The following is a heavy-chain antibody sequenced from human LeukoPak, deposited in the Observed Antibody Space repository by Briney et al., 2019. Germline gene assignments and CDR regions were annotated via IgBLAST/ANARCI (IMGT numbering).Heavy chain of an antibody. V-gene: IGHV3-30-3*01. J-gene: IGHJ4*02. CDR2: VSYDVGSNT. CDR1: GFTFSKYP. D-gene: IGHD5-18*01. CDR3: ARLNLGYGYFLEATKRDY. Sequence: GGSLRLSCAASGFTFSKYPMHWVRQAPGKGLEWVAVVSYDVGSNTYYADSVKGRFTISRDNSKNTLYLQMNSLRAEDTAVYYCARLNLGYGYFLEATKRDYWGQGTLVTVSS.